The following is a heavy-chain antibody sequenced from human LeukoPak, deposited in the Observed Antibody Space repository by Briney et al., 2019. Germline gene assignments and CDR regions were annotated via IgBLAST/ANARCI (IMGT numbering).Heavy chain of an antibody. CDR3: ARHVEHSGSYFDP. J-gene: IGHJ5*02. Sequence: SETLSLTCTVSGGSISSYYWSWIRQPPGKGLEWIGYIYTSGSTNYNPSLKSRVTISVDTSKNQFSLKLSSVTAADTAVYYCARHVEHSGSYFDPWGQGTLVTVSS. CDR2: IYTSGST. D-gene: IGHD1-26*01. CDR1: GGSISSYY. V-gene: IGHV4-4*09.